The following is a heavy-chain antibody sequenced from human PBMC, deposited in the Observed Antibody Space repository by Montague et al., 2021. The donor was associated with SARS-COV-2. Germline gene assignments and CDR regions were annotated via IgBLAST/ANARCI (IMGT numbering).Heavy chain of an antibody. CDR3: ARDRYSSSWSIHFDY. J-gene: IGHJ4*02. CDR2: IYYSGSS. V-gene: IGHV4-59*13. CDR1: GGSISSYY. D-gene: IGHD6-13*01. Sequence: SETLSLTCTVSGGSISSYYWSWIRQPPGKGLEWIWYIYYSGSSNYNPTLKSRVTISVDTSKNQFSLKLSSVTAADTAVYYCARDRYSSSWSIHFDYWGQGTLVTVSS.